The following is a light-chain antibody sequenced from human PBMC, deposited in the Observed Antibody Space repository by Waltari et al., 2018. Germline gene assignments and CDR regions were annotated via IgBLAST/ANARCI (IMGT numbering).Light chain of an antibody. V-gene: IGKV3-11*01. Sequence: VLTQSPATLSLSPGVRATLSCRARQSVDDYIAWYQQKPGQSPRLLIYDASNRATGIPIRFSGSGFGTDFTLTISSLEPDDFAHYYCQQRRNWPPTFGQGTKVEIK. J-gene: IGKJ1*01. CDR1: QSVDDY. CDR2: DAS. CDR3: QQRRNWPPT.